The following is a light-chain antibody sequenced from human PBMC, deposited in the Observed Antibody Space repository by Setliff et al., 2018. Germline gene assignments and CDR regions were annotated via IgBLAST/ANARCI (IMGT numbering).Light chain of an antibody. CDR1: SIYFRRYDY. Sequence: QSALTQPPSASGSPGQSVTISCTGTSIYFRRYDYVSWYQQHPGKAPKLLLYDVTKRPSGVPDRFSGSKSGNTASLTISGLQAEDEADYSCCSYADTYISVFGTGTKVTVL. J-gene: IGLJ1*01. CDR3: CSYADTYISV. V-gene: IGLV2-11*01. CDR2: DVT.